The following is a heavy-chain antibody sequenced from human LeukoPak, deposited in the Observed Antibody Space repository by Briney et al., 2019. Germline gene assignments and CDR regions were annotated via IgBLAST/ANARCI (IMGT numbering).Heavy chain of an antibody. CDR2: IYYSGST. V-gene: IGHV4-39*01. CDR1: GGSISSSSYY. D-gene: IGHD3-3*01. Sequence: SETLSLTCTVSGGSISSSSYYWGWIRQPPGKGLEWIGSIYYSGSTYYNPSLKSRVTISVDTSKNQFSLKLGSVTAADTAVYYCARLVTHRRYDPSLMDVWGKGTTVTVSS. J-gene: IGHJ6*03. CDR3: ARLVTHRRYDPSLMDV.